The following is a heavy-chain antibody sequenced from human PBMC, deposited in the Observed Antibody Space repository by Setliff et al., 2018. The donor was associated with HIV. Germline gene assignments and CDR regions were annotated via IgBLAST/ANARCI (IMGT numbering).Heavy chain of an antibody. CDR2: ITSSGGNT. V-gene: IGHV3-23*01. Sequence: PGGSLRLSCAASGFTFSNYAMTWVRQAPGKGLEWVSGITSSGGNTYYADSVKGRFTISRDNAKNSLYLQMNSLRAEDTAVYYCARDPPGSGFHLDYWGQGTPVTVSS. D-gene: IGHD5-12*01. CDR3: ARDPPGSGFHLDY. J-gene: IGHJ4*02. CDR1: GFTFSNYA.